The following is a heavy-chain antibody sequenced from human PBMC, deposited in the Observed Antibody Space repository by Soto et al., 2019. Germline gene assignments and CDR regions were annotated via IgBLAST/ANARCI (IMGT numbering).Heavy chain of an antibody. D-gene: IGHD7-27*01. V-gene: IGHV1-2*02. CDR1: GYTFTGYY. J-gene: IGHJ4*02. CDR2: INPNSGGT. CDR3: ARETEWGLEPVYYFDY. Sequence: QVQLVQSGAEVKKPGASVKVSCKASGYTFTGYYMHWVRQAPGQGLEWMGWINPNSGGTNYAQKVPGRVTMTRDTTISTACMELSRLRSDDTAVYYCARETEWGLEPVYYFDYWGQGTLVTVSS.